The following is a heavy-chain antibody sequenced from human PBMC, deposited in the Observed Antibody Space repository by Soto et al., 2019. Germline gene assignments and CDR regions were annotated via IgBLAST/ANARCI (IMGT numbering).Heavy chain of an antibody. CDR1: GDSVSNGYFY. V-gene: IGHV4-61*01. Sequence: SETLSLTCTVSGDSVSNGYFYWSWIRQPPGKALEWIGNIYYSGSTTYNPSLKSRVTISLDKWKNQFSLQLRSVTAADTAVYYCAAHSGSTYGALDYWGQGTQVTVSS. J-gene: IGHJ4*02. D-gene: IGHD3-10*01. CDR3: AAHSGSTYGALDY. CDR2: IYYSGST.